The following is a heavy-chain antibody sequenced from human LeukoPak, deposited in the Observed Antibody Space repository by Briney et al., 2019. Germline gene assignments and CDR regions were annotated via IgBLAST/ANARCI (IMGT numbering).Heavy chain of an antibody. CDR3: AKDGVATITFDN. Sequence: PGGSLRLSCAASVFTFSNYAMSWVRQAPGKGLEWVSVISGSGGATYYADSVKGRFTISRDNSKNTLYLQMNSLRAEDTAVYYCAKDGVATITFDNWGQGTLVTVSS. V-gene: IGHV3-23*01. D-gene: IGHD5-12*01. CDR1: VFTFSNYA. CDR2: ISGSGGAT. J-gene: IGHJ4*02.